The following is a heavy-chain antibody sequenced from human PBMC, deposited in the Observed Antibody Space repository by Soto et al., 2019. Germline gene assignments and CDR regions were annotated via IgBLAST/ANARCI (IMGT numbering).Heavy chain of an antibody. Sequence: PSETLSLTCTVSGGSISSGGYYWSWIRQHPGKGLEWIGYIYYSGSTYYNPSLKSRVTISADTSKNQFSLKLSSVTAADTAVYYCARDYQLELRQYYYYYGMDVWGQGTTVTVSS. CDR2: IYYSGST. D-gene: IGHD1-7*01. J-gene: IGHJ6*02. CDR1: GGSISSGGYY. V-gene: IGHV4-31*03. CDR3: ARDYQLELRQYYYYYGMDV.